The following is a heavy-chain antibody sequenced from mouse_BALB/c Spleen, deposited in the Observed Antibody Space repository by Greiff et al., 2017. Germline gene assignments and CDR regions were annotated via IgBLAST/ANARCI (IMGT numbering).Heavy chain of an antibody. D-gene: IGHD2-2*01. Sequence: VKLMESGPGLVAPSQSLSITCTVSGFSLTSYGVHWVRQPPGKGLEWLGVIWAGGSTNYNSALMSRLSISKDNSKSQVFLKMNSLQTDDTAMYYCARSYGYDPYYYAMDYWGQGTSVTVSS. CDR3: ARSYGYDPYYYAMDY. J-gene: IGHJ4*01. CDR1: GFSLTSYG. V-gene: IGHV2-9*02. CDR2: IWAGGST.